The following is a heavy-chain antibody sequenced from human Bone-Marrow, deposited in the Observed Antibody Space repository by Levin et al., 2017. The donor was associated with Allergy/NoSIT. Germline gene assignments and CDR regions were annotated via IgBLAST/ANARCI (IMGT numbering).Heavy chain of an antibody. D-gene: IGHD2-21*02. Sequence: ASVKVSCKASGYTFTGYYMHWVRQAPGQGLEWMGRINPNSGGTSFAQKFQGRVTMARDTSISTAYMELTSLRSDDTAVYYCAKERGNGDWYYDYWGQGTLVTVSS. V-gene: IGHV1-2*06. J-gene: IGHJ4*02. CDR2: INPNSGGT. CDR3: AKERGNGDWYYDY. CDR1: GYTFTGYY.